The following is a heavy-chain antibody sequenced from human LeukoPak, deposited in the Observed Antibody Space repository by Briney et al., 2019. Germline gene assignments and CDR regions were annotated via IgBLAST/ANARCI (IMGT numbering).Heavy chain of an antibody. Sequence: GGSLRLSCAASGFIFSPYTMNWVRQAPGKGLEWVSSISSDITYIFYADSVKGRFTVSRDNAKNSLYLQMSSLRAEDTAVYYCARDRGYNFDYWGQGILVTVSS. CDR3: ARDRGYNFDY. V-gene: IGHV3-21*06. CDR2: ISSDITYI. D-gene: IGHD1-1*01. CDR1: GFIFSPYT. J-gene: IGHJ4*02.